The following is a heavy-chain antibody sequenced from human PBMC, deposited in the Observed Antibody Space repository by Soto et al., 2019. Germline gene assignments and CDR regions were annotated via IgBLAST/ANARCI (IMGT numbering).Heavy chain of an antibody. CDR1: GSSISSCY. J-gene: IGHJ4*02. CDR3: TRGPSGDKVDF. V-gene: IGHV4-59*08. D-gene: IGHD2-21*01. Sequence: SETQSLTCTDAGSSISSCYWSCIRQPPGKGLEWIGYIYYSGSTNYNPSLKSRVTISLDTSKNLFSLNLKSVTAADTAVYYCTRGPSGDKVDFWGQGLLVTAYS. CDR2: IYYSGST.